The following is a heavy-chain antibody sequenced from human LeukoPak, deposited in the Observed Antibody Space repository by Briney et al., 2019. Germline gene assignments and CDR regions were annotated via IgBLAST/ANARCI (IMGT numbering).Heavy chain of an antibody. CDR2: ISRNGGST. D-gene: IGHD2/OR15-2a*01. CDR1: GFTFSSFA. V-gene: IGHV3-64D*09. J-gene: IGHJ4*02. Sequence: PGGSLRLSCSASGFTFSSFAMHWVRQAPGKGLEYVAAISRNGGSTYYADSVKGRFTISRDNSKSTLYLQMSSLRAEDTAVYLYVKDLRSDFMGVLSRYLSYWGQGTLVTVSS. CDR3: VKDLRSDFMGVLSRYLSY.